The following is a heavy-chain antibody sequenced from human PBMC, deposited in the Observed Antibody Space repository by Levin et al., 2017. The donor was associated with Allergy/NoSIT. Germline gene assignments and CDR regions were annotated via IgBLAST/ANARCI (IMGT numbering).Heavy chain of an antibody. CDR2: IIPIFGTA. V-gene: IGHV1-69*01. Sequence: NSGGSLRLSCKASGGTFSSYAISWVRQAPGQGLEWMGGIIPIFGTANYAQKFQGRVTITADESTSTAYMELSSLRSEDTAVYYCARGRRPYYYGSGSYTPHWFDPWGQGTLVTVSS. CDR1: GGTFSSYA. D-gene: IGHD3-10*01. J-gene: IGHJ5*02. CDR3: ARGRRPYYYGSGSYTPHWFDP.